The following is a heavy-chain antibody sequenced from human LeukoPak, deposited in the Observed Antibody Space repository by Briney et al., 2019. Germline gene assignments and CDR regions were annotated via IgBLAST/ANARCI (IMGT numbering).Heavy chain of an antibody. CDR3: ARPMSGYSYGYGYAFDI. D-gene: IGHD5-18*01. CDR1: GYSFTSYW. Sequence: GESLKISCKGSGYSFTSYWIGWVRQMPGKGLEWMGIIYSGDSDTRYSPSFQGQVTISADKSISTAYLQWSSLKASDTAMYYCARPMSGYSYGYGYAFDIWGQGAMVTVSS. J-gene: IGHJ3*02. V-gene: IGHV5-51*01. CDR2: IYSGDSDT.